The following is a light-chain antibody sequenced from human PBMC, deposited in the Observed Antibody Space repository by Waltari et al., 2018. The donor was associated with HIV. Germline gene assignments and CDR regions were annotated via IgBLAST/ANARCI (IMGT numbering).Light chain of an antibody. CDR2: EVT. CDR3: CSYTTSDTWV. CDR1: SSAVGHYNL. Sequence: QSALTQPASVSGSPGQSIPISCARTSSAVGHYNLVSWYQQHPGKAPKLIVFEVTNRPSGLSSRFSGSKSDNTASLTISGLQAEDEADYYCCSYTTSDTWVFGGGTKLTVL. V-gene: IGLV2-14*01. J-gene: IGLJ3*02.